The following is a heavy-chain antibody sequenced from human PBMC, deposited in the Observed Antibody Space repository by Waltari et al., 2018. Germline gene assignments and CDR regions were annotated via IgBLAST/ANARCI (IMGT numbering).Heavy chain of an antibody. D-gene: IGHD1-1*01. CDR3: ATTSGTNWHLNY. Sequence: QVQVVESGGGAVQPGRSLRLSCGVSGLPFSHFGMHWVRQAPGKGLEWVAIIWYDGIGKYYADSVKGRFTISRDNSKNSLYLQMNSLRAEDTAVYYCATTSGTNWHLNYWGQGTLVTVSS. CDR2: IWYDGIGK. CDR1: GLPFSHFG. V-gene: IGHV3-33*08. J-gene: IGHJ4*02.